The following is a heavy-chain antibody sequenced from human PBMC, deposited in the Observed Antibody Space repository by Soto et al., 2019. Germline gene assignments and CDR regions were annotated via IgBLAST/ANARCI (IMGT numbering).Heavy chain of an antibody. CDR1: GGSISSSIYY. D-gene: IGHD3-22*01. CDR2: IYYSGST. CDR3: ARHYYDQRFXL. J-gene: IGHJ5*02. V-gene: IGHV4-39*01. Sequence: SETLSLTCIASGGSISSSIYYWGWIRQPPGKGLEWIGTIYYSGSTYYNPSLRSRVTISVDTSKNQFSLNVSSVTAADTAVYYCARHYYDQRFXLWGQGTQVTVSS.